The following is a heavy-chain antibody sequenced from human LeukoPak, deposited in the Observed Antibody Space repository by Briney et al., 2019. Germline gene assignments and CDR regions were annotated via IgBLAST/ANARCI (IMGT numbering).Heavy chain of an antibody. V-gene: IGHV1-18*01. Sequence: GASVKVSCKTSGYAFTHYGIIWVRQAPGQGLEFMGRISAYNGNTKYEQKFQDRVTMTTDTSTTTAFMELRSLRSDDTAVYYCAKYVTSFKAAAGTLDALDAWGQGTMVTVSS. CDR2: ISAYNGNT. D-gene: IGHD6-13*01. J-gene: IGHJ3*01. CDR1: GYAFTHYG. CDR3: AKYVTSFKAAAGTLDALDA.